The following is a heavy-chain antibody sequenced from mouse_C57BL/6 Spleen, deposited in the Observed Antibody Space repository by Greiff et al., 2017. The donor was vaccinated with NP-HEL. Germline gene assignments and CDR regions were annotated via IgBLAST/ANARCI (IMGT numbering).Heavy chain of an antibody. CDR3: ARCDGSSWYFDV. CDR1: GYTFTSYW. D-gene: IGHD1-1*01. CDR2: IDPSDSYT. V-gene: IGHV1-69*01. J-gene: IGHJ1*03. Sequence: VQLQQPGAELVMPGASVKLSCKASGYTFTSYWMHWVKQRPGQGLEWIGEIDPSDSYTNYNQKFKGKSTLTVDKSSSTAYMQLSSLTSEDSAVYYCARCDGSSWYFDVWGTGTTVTVSS.